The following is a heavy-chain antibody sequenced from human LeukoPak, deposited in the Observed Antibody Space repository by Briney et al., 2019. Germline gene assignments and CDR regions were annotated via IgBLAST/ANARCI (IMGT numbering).Heavy chain of an antibody. J-gene: IGHJ4*02. D-gene: IGHD6-13*01. CDR2: ISGSGGST. Sequence: PGGSLRLSCAASGFTFSSYAMSWARQAPGKGLEWVSAISGSGGSTYYADSVKGRFTISRDNSKNTLYLQMNSLRAEDTAVYYCAKYSSSWYVYFDYWGQGTLVTVSS. CDR3: AKYSSSWYVYFDY. CDR1: GFTFSSYA. V-gene: IGHV3-23*01.